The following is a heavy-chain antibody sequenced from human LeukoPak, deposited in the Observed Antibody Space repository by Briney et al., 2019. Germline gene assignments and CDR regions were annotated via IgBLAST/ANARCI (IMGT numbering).Heavy chain of an antibody. V-gene: IGHV3-23*01. CDR3: ARGGVYYYYYYGMDV. CDR2: ISGSGSNT. D-gene: IGHD3-16*01. CDR1: GFTFSSYA. Sequence: GGSLRLSCAASGFTFSSYAMSWVRQAPGKGLEWVSAISGSGSNTYYADSVKGRFTISRDNSQNTLYLQMNSLRAEDTAVYYCARGGVYYYYYYGMDVWGQGTTVTVSS. J-gene: IGHJ6*02.